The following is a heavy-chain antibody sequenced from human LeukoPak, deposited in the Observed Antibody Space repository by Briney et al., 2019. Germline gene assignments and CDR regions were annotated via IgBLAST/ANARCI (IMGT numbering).Heavy chain of an antibody. CDR1: GFTFSSYA. CDR2: ISGSGGST. D-gene: IGHD3-22*01. V-gene: IGHV3-23*01. J-gene: IGHJ4*02. CDR3: AKNPRVVIVKGYFDY. Sequence: GGSLRLSCAASGFTFSSYAKSWVRQAPGKGLEWVSAISGSGGSTYYADSVKGRFTISRDNSKNTLYLQMNSLRAEDTAVYYCAKNPRVVIVKGYFDYWGQGTLVTVSS.